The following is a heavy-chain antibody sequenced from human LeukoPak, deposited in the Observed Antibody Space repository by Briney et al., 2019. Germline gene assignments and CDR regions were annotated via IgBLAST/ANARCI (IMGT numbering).Heavy chain of an antibody. Sequence: GGSLRLFCTGSGFTFGAHSMVWVRQAPGRAPEGVGVIRGKAYGAATGYTASVKGRFTISRDDSKRIVYLQINSLRTEDTAVYYCICLTDPFDYWGQGSLVTVSS. J-gene: IGHJ4*02. CDR2: IRGKAYGAAT. CDR3: ICLTDPFDY. CDR1: GFTFGAHS. V-gene: IGHV3-49*04.